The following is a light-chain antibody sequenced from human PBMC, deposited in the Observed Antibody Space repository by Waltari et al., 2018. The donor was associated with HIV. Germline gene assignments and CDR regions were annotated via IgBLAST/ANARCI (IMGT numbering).Light chain of an antibody. Sequence: YDLTQPPPVSVSPGQTARIPCSGDALPTKFAYWYQKKSGQAPVLVIYEDSKRPSGIPERFSGSSSGTMATLTISGAQVEDEADYYCYATDSSSNHRVFGGGTKLTVL. CDR2: EDS. J-gene: IGLJ2*01. CDR3: YATDSSSNHRV. V-gene: IGLV3-10*01. CDR1: ALPTKF.